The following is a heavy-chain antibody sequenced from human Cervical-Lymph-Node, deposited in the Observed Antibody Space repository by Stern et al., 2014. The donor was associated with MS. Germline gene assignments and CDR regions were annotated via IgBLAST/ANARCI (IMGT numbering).Heavy chain of an antibody. V-gene: IGHV5-51*01. CDR3: ARQRYFDY. Sequence: EVQLVESGPEVKRPGESLKISCQASGYTFTSYWIGWVRQMPGKGLEWIAIIFPGGSDIRYSPSFQGQVPFPADKSSSTAYLQWNTRKASDTAIYYCARQRYFDYWGQGTLVTVSS. J-gene: IGHJ4*02. CDR2: IFPGGSDI. CDR1: GYTFTSYW.